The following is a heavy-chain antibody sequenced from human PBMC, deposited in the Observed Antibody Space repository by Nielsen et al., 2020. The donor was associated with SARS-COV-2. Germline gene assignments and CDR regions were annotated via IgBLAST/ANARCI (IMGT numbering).Heavy chain of an antibody. Sequence: GGSLRLSCAASGFTFSSYSMNWVRQAPGKGLEWVSYISSGSSTIYYADSVRGRFTISRDNAKNSLYLQMNSLRAEDTAVYYCARDSRGGSSHLFYYYGMDVWGQGTTVTVSS. CDR2: ISSGSSTI. D-gene: IGHD1-26*01. CDR3: ARDSRGGSSHLFYYYGMDV. J-gene: IGHJ6*02. CDR1: GFTFSSYS. V-gene: IGHV3-48*01.